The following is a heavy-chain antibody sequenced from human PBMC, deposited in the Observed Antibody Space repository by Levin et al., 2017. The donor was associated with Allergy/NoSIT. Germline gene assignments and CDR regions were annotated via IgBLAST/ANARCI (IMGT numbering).Heavy chain of an antibody. Sequence: AGESLKISCATSGFTFSSYNMNWVRQAPGKGQEWVSYISSDSNTIYYADSVRGRFTISRDNAKNSLYLQMNSLRDEDTAVYYCARDAAVVGTYWYFDLWGRGTVVTVSS. D-gene: IGHD4-23*01. CDR2: ISSDSNTI. V-gene: IGHV3-48*02. CDR1: GFTFSSYN. CDR3: ARDAAVVGTYWYFDL. J-gene: IGHJ2*01.